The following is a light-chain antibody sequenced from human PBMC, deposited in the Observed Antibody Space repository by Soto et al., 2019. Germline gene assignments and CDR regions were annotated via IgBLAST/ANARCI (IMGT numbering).Light chain of an antibody. Sequence: DIQMTQSPSILSASVGDRVTVTCRASQSISTSLAWYQQKPGKAPKLLIYKASNLESGVPSRFSGSGSGTDFTLTISSLHPDDFATYYCQQYNTYSRTFGQGTRVDI. J-gene: IGKJ1*01. CDR1: QSISTS. CDR2: KAS. CDR3: QQYNTYSRT. V-gene: IGKV1-5*03.